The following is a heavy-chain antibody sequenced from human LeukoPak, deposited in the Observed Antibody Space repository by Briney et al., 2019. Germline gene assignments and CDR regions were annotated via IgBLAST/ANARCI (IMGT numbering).Heavy chain of an antibody. CDR2: ISSTSSYI. V-gene: IGHV3-21*01. J-gene: IGHJ5*02. D-gene: IGHD2-2*01. CDR1: GFTFSSYS. Sequence: GGSLRLSCAASGFTFSSYSMNWVRQAPGKGLEWVSSISSTSSYIYYADSVKGRFTISRDNAKNSLYLQMNSLRAEDTAVYYCARDPRSIASLNWFDPWGQGTLVTVSS. CDR3: ARDPRSIASLNWFDP.